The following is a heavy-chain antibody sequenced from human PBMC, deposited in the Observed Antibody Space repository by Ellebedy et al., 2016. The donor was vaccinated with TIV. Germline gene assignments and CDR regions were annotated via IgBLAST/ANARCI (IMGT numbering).Heavy chain of an antibody. D-gene: IGHD5-18*01. Sequence: GESLKISCAASGFTFSSYAMHWVRQAPGKGLEWVAFIWYDGSNKYYADSVKGRFTISRDNPQHTLYLHINSPGVDDTAVYYCARDQFPRGTAMAIDYWGQGTLVTVSS. V-gene: IGHV3-30*04. CDR2: IWYDGSNK. J-gene: IGHJ4*02. CDR3: ARDQFPRGTAMAIDY. CDR1: GFTFSSYA.